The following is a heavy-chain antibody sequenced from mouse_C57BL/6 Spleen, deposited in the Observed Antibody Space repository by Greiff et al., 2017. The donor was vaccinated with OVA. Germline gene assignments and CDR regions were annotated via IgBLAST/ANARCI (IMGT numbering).Heavy chain of an antibody. CDR1: GFTFSDYG. CDR3: ARDYGSSSWYFDV. J-gene: IGHJ1*03. D-gene: IGHD1-1*01. CDR2: ISSGSSTI. V-gene: IGHV5-17*01. Sequence: DVKLVESGGGLVKPGGSLKLSCAASGFTFSDYGMHWVRQAPEKGLEWVAYISSGSSTIYYADTVKGRFTISRDNAKNTLFLQMTSLRSEDTAMYYCARDYGSSSWYFDVWGTGTTVTVSS.